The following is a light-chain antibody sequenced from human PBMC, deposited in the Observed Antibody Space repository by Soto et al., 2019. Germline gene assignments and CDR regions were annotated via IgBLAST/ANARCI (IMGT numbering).Light chain of an antibody. CDR3: RQSSDWPRT. V-gene: IGKV3-15*01. Sequence: EIVMTQSPATLSVSPGERATLSCRASQSVSNRLAWYQQRPGQAPRLLIYRASARATGIPARFSGSGSGTEFILTISSLESEDFAIYYCRQSSDWPRTFGQGNNVEIK. CDR1: QSVSNR. CDR2: RAS. J-gene: IGKJ1*01.